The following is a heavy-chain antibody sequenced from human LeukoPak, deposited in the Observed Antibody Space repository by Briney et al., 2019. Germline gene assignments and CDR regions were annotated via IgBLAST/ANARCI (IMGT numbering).Heavy chain of an antibody. CDR1: GFTFSSYG. CDR3: AKDVEMATIEGNFDY. Sequence: GGSLRLSCAASGFTFSSYGMHWVRQAPGKGLEWVAVISYDGSNKYYADSVKGRFTISRDNSKNTLYLQMNSLRAEDTAVYYCAKDVEMATIEGNFDYWGQGTLVTASS. D-gene: IGHD5-24*01. V-gene: IGHV3-30*18. CDR2: ISYDGSNK. J-gene: IGHJ4*02.